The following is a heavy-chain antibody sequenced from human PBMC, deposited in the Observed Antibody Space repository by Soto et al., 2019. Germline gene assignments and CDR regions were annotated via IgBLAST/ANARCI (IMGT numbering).Heavy chain of an antibody. CDR1: GFTFSSYA. D-gene: IGHD3-10*01. Sequence: QVQLVESGGGVVQPGRSLRLSCAASGFTFSSYAMPWVRQAPGKGLEWVAVISYDGSNKYYADSVKGRFTISRDNSKNTLYLQMNSLRAADTAVYYCARDAPMVHPSFDYWGQGTLVTVSS. J-gene: IGHJ4*02. V-gene: IGHV3-30-3*01. CDR3: ARDAPMVHPSFDY. CDR2: ISYDGSNK.